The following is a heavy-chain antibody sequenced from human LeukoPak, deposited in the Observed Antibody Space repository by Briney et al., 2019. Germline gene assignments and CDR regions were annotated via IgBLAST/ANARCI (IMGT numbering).Heavy chain of an antibody. J-gene: IGHJ4*02. CDR1: GGSIRSSTYY. V-gene: IGHV4-39*01. Sequence: SETLSLTCSVSGGSIRSSTYYCGWIRQPPGKGLEWIGSIFYSGSTYYNPSLKSRVTISVDTSNNQFSVKLNSVTAADTAVYYCARQESSNWDWGQGTLVTVSS. CDR3: ARQESSNWD. CDR2: IFYSGST. D-gene: IGHD4-11*01.